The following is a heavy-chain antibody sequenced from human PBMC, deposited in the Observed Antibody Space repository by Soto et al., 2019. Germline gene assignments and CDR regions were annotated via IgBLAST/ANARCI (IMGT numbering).Heavy chain of an antibody. D-gene: IGHD5-18*01. CDR2: MNPNSGNT. J-gene: IGHJ5*02. Sequence: QVQLVQSGAEVKKPGASVKVSCKASGYTFTSYDINWVRQATGQGLEWMGWMNPNSGNTGYAQKFQGRGTMTRNTPISTADMELSSLRSEDTAVYYCARARGYSYGYRFDPWGQGTLVTVSS. CDR1: GYTFTSYD. CDR3: ARARGYSYGYRFDP. V-gene: IGHV1-8*01.